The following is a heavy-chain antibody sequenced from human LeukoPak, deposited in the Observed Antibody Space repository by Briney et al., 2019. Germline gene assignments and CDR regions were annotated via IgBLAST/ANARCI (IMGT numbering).Heavy chain of an antibody. CDR1: GYTLTELS. J-gene: IGHJ4*02. V-gene: IGHV1-24*01. CDR2: FDPEDGET. D-gene: IGHD6-19*01. CDR3: ARDHVISSGWPSRIGY. Sequence: ASVKVSCKVSGYTLTELSMHWVRQAPGKGLEWMGGFDPEDGETIYAQKFQGRVTMTEDTSTDTAYMELSSLRSDDTAVYYCARDHVISSGWPSRIGYWGQGTLVTVSS.